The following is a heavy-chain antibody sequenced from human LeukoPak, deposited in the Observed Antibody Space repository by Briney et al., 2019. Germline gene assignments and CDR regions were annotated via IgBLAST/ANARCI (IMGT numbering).Heavy chain of an antibody. CDR1: GYTFTGYY. CDR3: ARDVGDSRWGEDAFDI. D-gene: IGHD2-21*02. J-gene: IGHJ3*02. CDR2: ISAYNGNT. Sequence: GASVKVSCKASGYTFTGYYMHWVRQAPGQGLEWMGWISAYNGNTNYAQKLQGRVTMTTDTSTSTAYMELRSLRSDDTAVYYCARDVGDSRWGEDAFDIWGQGTMVTVSS. V-gene: IGHV1-18*04.